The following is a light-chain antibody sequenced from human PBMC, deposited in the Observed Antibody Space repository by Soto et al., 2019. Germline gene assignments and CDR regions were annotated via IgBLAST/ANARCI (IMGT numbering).Light chain of an antibody. J-gene: IGKJ2*01. CDR1: QRVSSD. V-gene: IGKV3-15*01. CDR3: QQYNNWPPYT. CDR2: GAS. Sequence: EIVMTQSPATLSVSTGDRATLSCRASQRVSSDLAWYQQKPGQAPRLLIYGASTRATGIPTRFSGSGSGTEFPLTIISLQSEDFAVYYCQQYNNWPPYTFGQGTKLEIK.